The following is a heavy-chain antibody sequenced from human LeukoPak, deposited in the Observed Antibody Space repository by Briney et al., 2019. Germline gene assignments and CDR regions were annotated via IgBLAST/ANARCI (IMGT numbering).Heavy chain of an antibody. V-gene: IGHV6-1*01. CDR3: ARAMRIAAAGTFYLDY. CDR2: TYYRSKWYN. D-gene: IGHD6-25*01. Sequence: PSQTLSLTCAISGNSVSSNSAAWNWIRQSPSRGLEWLGRTYYRSKWYNDYAVSVKSRITINPDTSKNQFSLQLNSVTPEDTAVYYCARAMRIAAAGTFYLDYWGQGTLVTVSS. CDR1: GNSVSSNSAA. J-gene: IGHJ4*02.